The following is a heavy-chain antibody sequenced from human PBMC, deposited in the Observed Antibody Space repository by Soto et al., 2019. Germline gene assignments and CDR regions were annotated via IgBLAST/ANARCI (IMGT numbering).Heavy chain of an antibody. V-gene: IGHV1-69*13. CDR3: ATTDPYYYDSSGYYPPFAY. D-gene: IGHD3-22*01. CDR1: GGTFSSYA. J-gene: IGHJ4*02. CDR2: IIPIFGTA. Sequence: SVNVPCKASGGTFSSYAISWVPQAPGQGLEWMGGIIPIFGTANHAQKFQGRVTITADESTSTAYMELSSLRSEDTAVYYCATTDPYYYDSSGYYPPFAYWGQGTLVPVSS.